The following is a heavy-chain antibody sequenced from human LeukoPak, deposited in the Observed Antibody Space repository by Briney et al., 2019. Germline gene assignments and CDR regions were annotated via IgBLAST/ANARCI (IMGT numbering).Heavy chain of an antibody. CDR3: AKGDTYYDFWSGSRGY. V-gene: IGHV3-23*01. CDR1: GFTFSSYA. D-gene: IGHD3-3*01. J-gene: IGHJ4*02. CDR2: ISGSGGST. Sequence: GGSLRLSCGASGFTFSSYAMSWVRQAPGKGLEWVSAISGSGGSTYYADSVKGRFTISRDNSKNTLYLQMNSLRAEDTAVYYCAKGDTYYDFWSGSRGYWGQGTLVTVSS.